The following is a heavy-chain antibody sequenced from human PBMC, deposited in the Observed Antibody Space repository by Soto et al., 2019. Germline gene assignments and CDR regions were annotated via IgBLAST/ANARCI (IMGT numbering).Heavy chain of an antibody. J-gene: IGHJ4*02. Sequence: QDQLVQSGAEVKKPGASVKVSCKASGYTFNNYGITWVRQAPGQGLEWMGWISPYNGHTNYAQKLQGRVTMTTDTSTSSAYMELRSLRSDDTAVYYCARHRNFFDYWGQGTLVTVSS. V-gene: IGHV1-18*01. CDR1: GYTFNNYG. CDR3: ARHRNFFDY. CDR2: ISPYNGHT.